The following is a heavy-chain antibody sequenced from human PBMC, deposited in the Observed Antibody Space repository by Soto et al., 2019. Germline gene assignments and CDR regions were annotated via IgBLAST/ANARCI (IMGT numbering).Heavy chain of an antibody. V-gene: IGHV3-23*01. CDR1: GFTFSTYA. CDR2: ITGSGGST. J-gene: IGHJ4*02. Sequence: GGSLRLSCAASGFTFSTYAMTWVRQAPGKGLEWVSGITGSGGSTYYADSVKGRFTISRDNSKNTVYLQMNSLRAEDTAVYYCAKYYRVVIIEYFDYWGQETLVTVPS. D-gene: IGHD3-3*01. CDR3: AKYYRVVIIEYFDY.